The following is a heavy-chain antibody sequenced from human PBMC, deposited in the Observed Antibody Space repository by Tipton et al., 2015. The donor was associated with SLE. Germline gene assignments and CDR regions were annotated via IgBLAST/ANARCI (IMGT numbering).Heavy chain of an antibody. CDR1: GFTFTNAW. Sequence: SLRLSCAASGFTFTNAWMNWVRQAPGKGLEYVSVISSNGGSTYYANSVKGRFTISRDNSKNTLYLQMNSLRAEDTAVYYCNWYFDLWGRGTLVTVSS. CDR2: ISSNGGST. CDR3: NWYFDL. J-gene: IGHJ2*01. V-gene: IGHV3-64*01.